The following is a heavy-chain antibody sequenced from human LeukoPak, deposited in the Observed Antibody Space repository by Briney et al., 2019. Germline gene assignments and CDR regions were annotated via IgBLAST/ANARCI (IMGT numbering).Heavy chain of an antibody. CDR3: ARWKRITMIVVVIPGGSDY. J-gene: IGHJ4*02. D-gene: IGHD3-22*01. CDR2: ISSSGSTI. V-gene: IGHV3-48*04. Sequence: GGSLRLSCAASGFTFSSYGMSWVRQAPGKGLEWVSYISSSGSTIYYADSVKGRFTISRDNAKNSLYLQMNSLRAEDTAVYYCARWKRITMIVVVIPGGSDYWGQGTLVTVSS. CDR1: GFTFSSYG.